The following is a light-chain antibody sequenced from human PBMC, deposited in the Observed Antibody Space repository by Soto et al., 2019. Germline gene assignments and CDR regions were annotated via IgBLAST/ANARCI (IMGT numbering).Light chain of an antibody. Sequence: EIVLTQSPDTLSVSPGXRATLSCRASQSVDRYVAWYQQKLGQAPRLLIYDAYTRATGVGARFTGSGSATDFSLTITSLEPEDFAVYYCQQSGKWPSTFAPGTKVDIK. V-gene: IGKV3-11*01. CDR3: QQSGKWPST. CDR2: DAY. CDR1: QSVDRY. J-gene: IGKJ2*02.